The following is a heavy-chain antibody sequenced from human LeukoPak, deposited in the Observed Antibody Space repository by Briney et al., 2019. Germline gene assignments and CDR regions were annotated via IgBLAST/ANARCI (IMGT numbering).Heavy chain of an antibody. V-gene: IGHV2-5*01. CDR2: TYWNHDM. CDR3: AHRTGSYDYGGNGFDN. Sequence: ESGPTPVNSTQTLRLTFTFSGISLTTRGAGVGLNRQSLVYTLGWPTDTYWNHDMRNNPSLSSRLTVTKDTSKNQVTLSMTNMGPVDTATYYCAHRTGSYDYGGNGFDNWGPGTLVTVSS. J-gene: IGHJ4*02. CDR1: GISLTTRGAG. D-gene: IGHD4-23*01.